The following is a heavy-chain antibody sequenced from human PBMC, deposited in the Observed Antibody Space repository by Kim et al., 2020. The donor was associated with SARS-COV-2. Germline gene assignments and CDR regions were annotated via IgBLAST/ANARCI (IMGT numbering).Heavy chain of an antibody. CDR1: GYTFTSYA. CDR3: ARERVMITFGGVIGYYGMDV. V-gene: IGHV1-3*01. CDR2: INAGNGNT. Sequence: ASVKVSCKASGYTFTSYAMHWVRQAPGQRLEWMGWINAGNGNTKYSQKFQGRVTITRDTSASTAYMELSSLRSEDTAVYYCARERVMITFGGVIGYYGMDVWGQETTVTVSS. D-gene: IGHD3-16*02. J-gene: IGHJ6*02.